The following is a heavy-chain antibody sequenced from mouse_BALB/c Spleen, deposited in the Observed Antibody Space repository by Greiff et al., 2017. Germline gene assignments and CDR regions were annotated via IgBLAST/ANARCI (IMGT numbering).Heavy chain of an antibody. D-gene: IGHD2-3*01. J-gene: IGHJ2*01. V-gene: IGHV5-12-2*01. CDR2: ISNGGGST. Sequence: DVMLVESGGGLVQPGGSLKLSCAASGFTFSSYTMSWVRQTPEKRLEWVAYISNGGGSTYYPDTVKGRFTISRDNAKNTLYLQMSSLKSEDTAMYYCARHAVYDGYYEHYFDYWGQGTTLTVSS. CDR1: GFTFSSYT. CDR3: ARHAVYDGYYEHYFDY.